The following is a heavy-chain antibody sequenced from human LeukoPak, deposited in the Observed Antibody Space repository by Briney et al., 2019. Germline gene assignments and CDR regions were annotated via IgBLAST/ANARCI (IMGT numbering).Heavy chain of an antibody. Sequence: PGGSQRLSCAASGFTFSSYEMNWVRQAPGKGLEWVSYISSSGSTIYYADSVKGRFTISRDNAKNSLYLQMNRLRPEDAAVYYCAKAPVTTCRGAFCYPFDYWGLGTLVTVSS. CDR1: GFTFSSYE. CDR2: ISSSGSTI. V-gene: IGHV3-48*03. J-gene: IGHJ4*02. CDR3: AKAPVTTCRGAFCYPFDY. D-gene: IGHD2-15*01.